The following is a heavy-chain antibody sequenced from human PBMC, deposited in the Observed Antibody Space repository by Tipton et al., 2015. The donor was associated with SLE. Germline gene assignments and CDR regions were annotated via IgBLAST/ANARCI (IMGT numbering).Heavy chain of an antibody. CDR1: SGSVSSGAYY. V-gene: IGHV4-31*03. CDR3: ARYSYDSSGVCLFDL. J-gene: IGHJ4*02. CDR2: VFSSGTT. Sequence: TLSLTCTVSSGSVSSGAYYWSWIRQHPGKGLEWIGYVFSSGTTYYNPSLQGRLSMSLDTSKNQLSLQLSSVTSADTAVYYCARYSYDSSGVCLFDLWGQGTLVTVSS. D-gene: IGHD3-22*01.